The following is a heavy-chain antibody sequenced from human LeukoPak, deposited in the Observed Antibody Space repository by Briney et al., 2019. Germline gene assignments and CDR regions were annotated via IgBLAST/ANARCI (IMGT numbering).Heavy chain of an antibody. J-gene: IGHJ4*02. V-gene: IGHV3-30*02. CDR3: AKDQAGG. CDR2: ILYDGSEK. D-gene: IGHD6-19*01. CDR1: GFSFSDYG. Sequence: GGSLGLSCEASGFSFSDYGMHWVRQGPGKGLEWVAFILYDGSEKYYADSVKGLFTVSRDNSKNTVYLQMNSLRTEDTAVYYCAKDQAGGWGQGTLVTVSS.